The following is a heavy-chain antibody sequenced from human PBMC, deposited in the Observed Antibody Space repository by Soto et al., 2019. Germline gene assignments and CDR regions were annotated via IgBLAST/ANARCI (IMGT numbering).Heavy chain of an antibody. V-gene: IGHV4-4*02. CDR2: IYHSGST. Sequence: QVQLQESGPGLVKPSGTLSLTCAVSGGSISSSNWWSWVRQPPGKGLEWIGEIYHSGSTNNNPSLKSRGTISVDKSKNQFSLKLRSVTAADTAMYYCARGYGGNSPMGIWGQGTMVTVSS. CDR3: ARGYGGNSPMGI. J-gene: IGHJ3*02. CDR1: GGSISSSNW. D-gene: IGHD2-21*02.